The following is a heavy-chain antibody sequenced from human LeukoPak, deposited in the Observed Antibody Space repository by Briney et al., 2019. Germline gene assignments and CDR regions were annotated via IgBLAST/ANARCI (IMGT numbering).Heavy chain of an antibody. D-gene: IGHD3-22*01. CDR2: IIPIFGTA. Sequence: GASVKLSCKASGGTFSSYAISWVRQAPGQGLEWMGRIIPIFGTANYAQKFQGRVTITTDESTSTAYMELSSLRSEDTAVYYCARGRPDYYDSSGYRLAYWGQGTLVTVCS. J-gene: IGHJ4*02. V-gene: IGHV1-69*05. CDR3: ARGRPDYYDSSGYRLAY. CDR1: GGTFSSYA.